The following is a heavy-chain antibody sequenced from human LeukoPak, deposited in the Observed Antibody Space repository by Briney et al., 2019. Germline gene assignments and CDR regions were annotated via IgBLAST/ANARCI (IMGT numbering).Heavy chain of an antibody. J-gene: IGHJ1*01. CDR1: GGSISSSSYY. V-gene: IGHV4-39*01. CDR3: ATSMVVVAAKVEYFQH. Sequence: PSETLSLTCTVSGGSISSSSYYWGWIRQPPGKGLEWIGSIYYSGSTYYNPSLKSRVTISVDTSKDQFSLKLNSVNAADTAVYYCATSMVVVAAKVEYFQHWGQGTLVTVSS. D-gene: IGHD2-15*01. CDR2: IYYSGST.